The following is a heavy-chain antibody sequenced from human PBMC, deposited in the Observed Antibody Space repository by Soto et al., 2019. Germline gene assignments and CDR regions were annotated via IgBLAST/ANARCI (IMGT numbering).Heavy chain of an antibody. Sequence: GASVQVPCKAAGYTFTSYDINWVRQATGQGLEWMGWMNPNSGNTGYAQKFQGRVTMTRNTSISTAYMELSSLRSEDTAVYYCASAYSSSWYNGMDVWGQGTTVTVSS. V-gene: IGHV1-8*01. CDR3: ASAYSSSWYNGMDV. CDR2: MNPNSGNT. D-gene: IGHD6-13*01. CDR1: GYTFTSYD. J-gene: IGHJ6*02.